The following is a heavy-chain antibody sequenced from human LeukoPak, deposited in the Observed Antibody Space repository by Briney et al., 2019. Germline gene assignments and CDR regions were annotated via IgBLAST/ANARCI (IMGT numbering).Heavy chain of an antibody. J-gene: IGHJ4*02. CDR2: INSDGSST. D-gene: IGHD3-22*01. V-gene: IGHV3-74*03. Sequence: GGSLRLSCAASGFTFSSYWMHWVRQAPGKGLVRVSRINSDGSSTKDADSVKGRFTISRDNAKNTLYLQMDSLRAEDTAVYHCARGLYESSGHTLGLWGQGTLVTVSS. CDR1: GFTFSSYW. CDR3: ARGLYESSGHTLGL.